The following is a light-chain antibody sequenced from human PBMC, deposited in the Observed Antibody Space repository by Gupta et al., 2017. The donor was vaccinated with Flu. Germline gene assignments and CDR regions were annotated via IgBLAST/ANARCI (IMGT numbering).Light chain of an antibody. CDR2: LGS. Sequence: DIVMTQFLLSLPVSPGEPAYISRRSSQRILHSNGYKYLDWYLQKAGQKPQLLFDLGSNRASGVPDSFSGSGSGTDFTLKISRVEAVDVGFYYCMQGLQTRTFGQGTKVEIK. J-gene: IGKJ1*01. V-gene: IGKV2-28*01. CDR1: QRILHSNGYKY. CDR3: MQGLQTRT.